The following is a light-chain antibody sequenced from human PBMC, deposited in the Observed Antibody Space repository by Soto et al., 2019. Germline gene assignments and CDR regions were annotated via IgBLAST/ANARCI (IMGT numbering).Light chain of an antibody. V-gene: IGKV1D-13*01. CDR3: QQFNNYPRT. CDR1: ESIINY. J-gene: IGKJ4*01. CDR2: DAS. Sequence: IQMTHSPSSLSASVGGRGTITCRAIESIINYLNWYQQKPGKAPKLLMYDASSLESGVPSRFRGSGSGTDFTLTISSLQPEDFAPYYCQQFNNYPRTFGGGTKVDIK.